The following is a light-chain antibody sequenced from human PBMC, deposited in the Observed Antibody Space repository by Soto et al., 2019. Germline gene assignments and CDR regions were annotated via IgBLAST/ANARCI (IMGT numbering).Light chain of an antibody. J-gene: IGKJ2*01. CDR1: QSLTNSY. CDR3: QHHGTSPQNT. Sequence: PGERATLSCRASQSLTNSYLAWYQQKPGQAPRRLIYGASTRATGIPDRFSGSVSGTEFSLTISRLEPEDFAMYYCQHHGTSPQNTFGQGTKLEIK. CDR2: GAS. V-gene: IGKV3-20*01.